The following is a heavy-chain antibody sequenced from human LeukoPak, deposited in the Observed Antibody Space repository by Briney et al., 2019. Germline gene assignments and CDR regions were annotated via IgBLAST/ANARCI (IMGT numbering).Heavy chain of an antibody. CDR3: AGGRVYYDSSGYYYRAFDI. CDR1: GGSISSSSYY. CDR2: IHYSGST. V-gene: IGHV4-39*07. D-gene: IGHD3-22*01. J-gene: IGHJ3*02. Sequence: PSETLSLTCTVSGGSISSSSYYWGWIRQPPGKGLEWIGSIHYSGSTNYNPSLKSRVTISVDTSKNQFSLKLSSVTAADTAVYYCAGGRVYYDSSGYYYRAFDIWGQGTMVTVSS.